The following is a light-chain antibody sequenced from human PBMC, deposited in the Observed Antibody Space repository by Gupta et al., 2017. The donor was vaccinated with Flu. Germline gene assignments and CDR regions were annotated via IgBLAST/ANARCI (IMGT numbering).Light chain of an antibody. Sequence: DIQMTQSPSTLSASVGDRVTITCRASQSISSWLAWYQQKPGKAPKLLIYKASSLESGVPSRFSGSGSGTEFTLTISSLQPDDFATYYCQQYYSYWSLGQGTKVEIK. CDR3: QQYYSYWS. CDR1: QSISSW. CDR2: KAS. J-gene: IGKJ1*01. V-gene: IGKV1-5*03.